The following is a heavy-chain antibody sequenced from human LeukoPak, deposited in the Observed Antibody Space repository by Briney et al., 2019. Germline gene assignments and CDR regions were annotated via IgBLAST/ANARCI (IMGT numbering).Heavy chain of an antibody. Sequence: SETLSLTCTVSGGSISSYYWSWIRQPPGKGLEGIGYIYYSGSTNYNPSLKSRATISVDTSKNQFSLKLSSVTAADTAVYYCARGVAAAYLDYWGQGTLVTVSS. CDR2: IYYSGST. CDR3: ARGVAAAYLDY. V-gene: IGHV4-59*01. D-gene: IGHD6-13*01. J-gene: IGHJ4*02. CDR1: GGSISSYY.